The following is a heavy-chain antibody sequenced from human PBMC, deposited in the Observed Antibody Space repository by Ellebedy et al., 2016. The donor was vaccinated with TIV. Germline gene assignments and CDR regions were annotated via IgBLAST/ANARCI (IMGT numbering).Heavy chain of an antibody. J-gene: IGHJ4*02. CDR1: GGTFSSYG. V-gene: IGHV1-69*04. CDR2: IIPILGMT. Sequence: SVKVSCKASGGTFSSYGINWVRQAPGQGLEWMGRIIPILGMTNYAQKFQGRVTITADKSTTIAYMELSSLRSEDTAVYYCARPVNVGSGFDYWGQGTLVTVSS. D-gene: IGHD6-19*01. CDR3: ARPVNVGSGFDY.